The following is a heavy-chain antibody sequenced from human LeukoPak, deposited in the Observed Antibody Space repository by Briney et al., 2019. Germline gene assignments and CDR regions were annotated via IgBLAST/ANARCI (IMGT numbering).Heavy chain of an antibody. CDR1: GGSVSAFY. CDR3: ARGVIVVVPAAGLRADGFDY. CDR2: IHHSGST. Sequence: SETLSLTCTISGGSVSAFYWSWIRQPPGKGLEWIGYIHHSGSTSYNPSLKSRITISVDTSRNQLSLTLNSVTAADTAVYYCARGVIVVVPAAGLRADGFDYWGQGTLVTVSS. D-gene: IGHD2-2*01. J-gene: IGHJ4*02. V-gene: IGHV4-59*02.